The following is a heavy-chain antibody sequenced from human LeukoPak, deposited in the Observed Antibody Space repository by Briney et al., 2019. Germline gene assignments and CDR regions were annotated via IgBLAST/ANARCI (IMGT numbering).Heavy chain of an antibody. CDR2: IKQDGSEK. V-gene: IGHV3-7*01. CDR1: GFTFSSYW. CDR3: ARYYYDSSGYYPYYFDH. J-gene: IGHJ4*02. D-gene: IGHD3-22*01. Sequence: GGSLRLSCATSGFTFSSYWMSWVRQAPGKGLEWVANIKQDGSEKYYVDSVKGRFTISRDNAKNSLYLQMNSLRAKDTAVYYCARYYYDSSGYYPYYFDHWGQGTLVTVSS.